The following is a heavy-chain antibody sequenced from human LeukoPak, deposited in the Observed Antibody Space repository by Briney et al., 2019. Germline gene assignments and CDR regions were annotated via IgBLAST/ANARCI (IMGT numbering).Heavy chain of an antibody. Sequence: GGSLRLSCAASGFTFSSYWMHWVRQAPGKGLVWVSRINSDGSSTSYADSVKGRFTISRDNAKNTLYLQMNSLRAEDTAVYYCAKEIPTRFTVNGFSDYWGQGTLVTVSS. J-gene: IGHJ4*02. CDR1: GFTFSSYW. V-gene: IGHV3-74*01. CDR3: AKEIPTRFTVNGFSDY. CDR2: INSDGSST. D-gene: IGHD4-17*01.